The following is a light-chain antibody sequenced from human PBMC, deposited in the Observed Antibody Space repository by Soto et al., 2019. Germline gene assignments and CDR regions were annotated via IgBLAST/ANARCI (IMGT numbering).Light chain of an antibody. Sequence: EIVLTQSPGILSLSPGERATLSCRASQSVTSSYFAWYQQKPGQAPRLLIYGASSRATDIPDRFSGSGSGTDFTLTISRLEPEDFAVYYCQQYDSSRYTFGQGTKLESK. CDR2: GAS. V-gene: IGKV3-20*01. CDR1: QSVTSSY. CDR3: QQYDSSRYT. J-gene: IGKJ2*01.